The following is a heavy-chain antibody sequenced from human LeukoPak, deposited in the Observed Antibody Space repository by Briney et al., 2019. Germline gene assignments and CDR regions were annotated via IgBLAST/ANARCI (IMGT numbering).Heavy chain of an antibody. J-gene: IGHJ4*02. D-gene: IGHD3-10*01. V-gene: IGHV3-23*01. Sequence: GGSLRLSCEASGFTFSDYSMNWVRQAPGKGLEWVSAISGSGGSTYYADSVKGRFTISRDNSKNTLYLQMNSLRAEDTAVYYCAKPYYYGSGSPKQDYWGQGTLVTVSS. CDR2: ISGSGGST. CDR3: AKPYYYGSGSPKQDY. CDR1: GFTFSDYS.